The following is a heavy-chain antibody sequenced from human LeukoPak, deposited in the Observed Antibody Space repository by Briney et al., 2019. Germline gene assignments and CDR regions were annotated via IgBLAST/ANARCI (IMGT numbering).Heavy chain of an antibody. CDR1: GFTFTTYW. CDR2: IKYDGSTS. CDR3: ARAIGGTWYY. Sequence: TGGSLRLSCEASGFTFTTYWIHWVRQGPGKGLVWVSRIKYDGSTSNYADSVKGRLTISRDNAKNTVYLQMNSLTAEDTAVYYCARAIGGTWYYWGQGTLVTVSS. J-gene: IGHJ4*02. D-gene: IGHD3-10*01. V-gene: IGHV3-74*01.